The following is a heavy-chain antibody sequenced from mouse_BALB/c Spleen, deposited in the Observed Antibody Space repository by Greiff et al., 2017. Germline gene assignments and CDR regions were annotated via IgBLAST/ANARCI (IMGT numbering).Heavy chain of an antibody. CDR2: ISSGGST. CDR3: AYGYFDY. D-gene: IGHD1-1*01. V-gene: IGHV5-6-5*01. Sequence: EVKLMESGGGLVKPGGSLKLSCAASGFTFSSYAMSWVRQTPEKRLEWVASISSGGSTYYPDSVKGRFTISRDNARNILYLQMSSLRSEDTAMYYCAYGYFDYWGQGTTLTVSS. CDR1: GFTFSSYA. J-gene: IGHJ2*01.